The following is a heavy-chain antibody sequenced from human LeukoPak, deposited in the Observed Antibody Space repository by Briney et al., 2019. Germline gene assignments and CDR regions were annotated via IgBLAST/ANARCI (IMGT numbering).Heavy chain of an antibody. J-gene: IGHJ6*02. CDR2: IYYSGST. V-gene: IGHV4-39*07. CDR1: GGSISSSSYY. D-gene: IGHD3-3*01. CDR3: ARVRGAYDFWSGYYTYYGMDV. Sequence: SETLSLTCTVSGGSISSSSYYWGWIRQPPGKGLEWIGSIYYSGSTYYNPSLKSRVTISVDTSKNQFSLKLSSVTAADTAVYYCARVRGAYDFWSGYYTYYGMDVWGQGTTVTVSS.